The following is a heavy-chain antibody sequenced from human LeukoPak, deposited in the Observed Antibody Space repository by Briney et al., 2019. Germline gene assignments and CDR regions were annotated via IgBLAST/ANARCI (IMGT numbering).Heavy chain of an antibody. CDR1: GSIFSNYG. D-gene: IGHD4-17*01. CDR2: IISDGDNT. CDR3: VRVNDYGDRNLYYFGY. Sequence: GGSLRLSCSPSGSIFSNYGMYWVRQAPGKGLEFVSAIISDGDNTFYADSVKGRFTISRDNSKNTLYLQTSSLRGEDTAVYYCVRVNDYGDRNLYYFGYWGQGTLVTVSS. J-gene: IGHJ4*02. V-gene: IGHV3-64D*06.